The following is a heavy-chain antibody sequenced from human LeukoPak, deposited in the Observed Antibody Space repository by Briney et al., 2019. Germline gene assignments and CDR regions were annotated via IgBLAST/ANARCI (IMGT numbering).Heavy chain of an antibody. Sequence: PGGSLRLSCAASGFTFSSNWMSWVRQAPGKGLEWVANIKQDGSRKYYVDSVKGRFAITRYYATNSVFLQMNSLRAEATSVYYCARDAGWGYSDLWGQGTPVTVSS. J-gene: IGHJ4*02. CDR1: GFTFSSNW. CDR3: ARDAGWGYSDL. V-gene: IGHV3-7*01. D-gene: IGHD1-26*01. CDR2: IKQDGSRK.